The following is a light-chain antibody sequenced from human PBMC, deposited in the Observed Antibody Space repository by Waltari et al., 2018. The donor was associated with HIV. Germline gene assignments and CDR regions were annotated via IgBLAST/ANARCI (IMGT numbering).Light chain of an antibody. CDR2: GRN. J-gene: IGLJ3*02. V-gene: IGLV3-19*01. CDR3: HSRDTNPNHLV. CDR1: SLINYY. Sequence: SSELTQDPAVSVALGQTVRITCQGDSLINYYASWYQQKPGQAPLLVMFGRNNRPSGIPDRFSGSSSGNTASLTITGTQAEDEADYYCHSRDTNPNHLVFGAGTRLTVL.